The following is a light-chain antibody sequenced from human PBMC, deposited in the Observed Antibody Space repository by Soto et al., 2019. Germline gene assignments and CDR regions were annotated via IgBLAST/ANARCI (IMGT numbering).Light chain of an antibody. CDR2: DAS. CDR3: QQRSKWPT. J-gene: IGKJ4*01. Sequence: EIALTQSPATLSLSPGETATLSCSASQSVSRYLVWYQQKRGQAPRLLIYDASNRATGIPARFSGSGSGTDFTLTISSLEPEVFAVYYCQQRSKWPTFGGGNTVEIK. CDR1: QSVSRY. V-gene: IGKV3-11*01.